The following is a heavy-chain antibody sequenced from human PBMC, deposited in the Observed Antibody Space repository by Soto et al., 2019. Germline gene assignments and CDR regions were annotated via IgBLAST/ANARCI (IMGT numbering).Heavy chain of an antibody. J-gene: IGHJ6*02. CDR1: GGSISSSSYF. CDR2: IYYSGST. CDR3: ARQGRRTTYYYYGMDV. V-gene: IGHV4-39*01. D-gene: IGHD3-10*01. Sequence: SETLSLPCTFSGGSISSSSYFLGRIRQPPGKGLEWIGSIYYSGSTYYNPSLKSRVTISVDTSKNQFSLKLSSVTAADTAVYYCARQGRRTTYYYYGMDVWGQGTTVT.